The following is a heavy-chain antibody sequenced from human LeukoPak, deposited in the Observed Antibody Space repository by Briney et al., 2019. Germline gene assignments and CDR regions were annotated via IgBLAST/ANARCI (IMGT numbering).Heavy chain of an antibody. D-gene: IGHD3-22*01. Sequence: SVKVSCKASGGTFSSYAISWVRQAPGQGLEWMGGIIPIFGTANYAQKFPGRVTITTDESTSTAYMELSSLRSEDTAVYYCASLKDSSGYLDYWGQGTLVTVSS. CDR1: GGTFSSYA. CDR3: ASLKDSSGYLDY. V-gene: IGHV1-69*05. CDR2: IIPIFGTA. J-gene: IGHJ4*02.